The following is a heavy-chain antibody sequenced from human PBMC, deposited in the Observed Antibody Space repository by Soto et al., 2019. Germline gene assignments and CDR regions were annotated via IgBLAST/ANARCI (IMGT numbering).Heavy chain of an antibody. CDR2: ISGSSTTI. CDR3: VRDRVLVKF. J-gene: IGHJ4*02. V-gene: IGHV3-11*01. Sequence: QVQLVESGGGLVKPGGSLRLSCTVSGFKFTDFYMTWIRQAPGKGLEWISFISGSSTTIHYAESVKGRFTISRDNAKDSLYLQMNSLTADDTAVYYCVRDRVLVKFWGQGTLVTVSS. CDR1: GFKFTDFY.